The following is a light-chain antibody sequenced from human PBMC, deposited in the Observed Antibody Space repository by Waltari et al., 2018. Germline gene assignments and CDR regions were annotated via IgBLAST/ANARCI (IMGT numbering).Light chain of an antibody. CDR1: HSLVHINGNNY. Sequence: VVLTQSPLSLLVTLGQPASVSCRPSHSLVHINGNNYFNWFQQRPGQSPRRLIYKISNRDSGVPDRFSGRGAGTDFILNINRVEAEDVAVYDGRQGKYVPYSFGQGTKVEIK. J-gene: IGKJ2*03. CDR3: RQGKYVPYS. CDR2: KIS. V-gene: IGKV2-30*02.